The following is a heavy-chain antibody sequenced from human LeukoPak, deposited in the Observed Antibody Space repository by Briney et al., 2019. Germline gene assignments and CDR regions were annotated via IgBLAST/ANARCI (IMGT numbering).Heavy chain of an antibody. D-gene: IGHD3-9*01. CDR3: ARALDILTGTFDY. V-gene: IGHV4-34*01. CDR1: GGSFSGYY. J-gene: IGHJ4*02. Sequence: SETLSLTCAVYGGSFSGYYWSWIRQPPGKGLEWIGEINHSGSTNYNPSLKSRVTISVDTSKNHFSLKLSSVTAADTAVYYCARALDILTGTFDYWGQGTLVTVSS. CDR2: INHSGST.